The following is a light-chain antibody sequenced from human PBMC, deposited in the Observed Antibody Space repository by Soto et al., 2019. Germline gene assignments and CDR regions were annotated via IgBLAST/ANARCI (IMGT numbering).Light chain of an antibody. J-gene: IGKJ5*01. CDR2: GAS. CDR1: QSVSSY. CDR3: QQYRMSPNT. Sequence: ETVLTQSPATLSLSPGEIATLSFRASQSVSSYLAWYQQKPGQAPRLLIYGASNRATGIPDRFSGSGSGTDFSLTIRGLKPEDFAVYYCQQYRMSPNTFGQGTRLENK. V-gene: IGKV3-20*01.